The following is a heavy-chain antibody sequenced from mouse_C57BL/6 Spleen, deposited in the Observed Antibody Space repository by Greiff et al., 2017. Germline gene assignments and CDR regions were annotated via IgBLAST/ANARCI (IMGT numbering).Heavy chain of an antibody. CDR2: IDPSDSYT. Sequence: QVQLQQPGAELVRPGTSVKLSCKASGYTFTSYWMHWVKQRPGQGLEWIGVIDPSDSYTNYNQKFKGKATLTVDTSSSTAYMQLSSLTSEDSAVYYCARDSNPAWFAYWGQGTLVTVSA. J-gene: IGHJ3*01. V-gene: IGHV1-59*01. CDR3: ARDSNPAWFAY. CDR1: GYTFTSYW. D-gene: IGHD2-5*01.